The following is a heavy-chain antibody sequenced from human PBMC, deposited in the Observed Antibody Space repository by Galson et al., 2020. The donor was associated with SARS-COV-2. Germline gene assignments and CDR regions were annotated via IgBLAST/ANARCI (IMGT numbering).Heavy chain of an antibody. V-gene: IGHV4-59*01. D-gene: IGHD6-13*01. J-gene: IGHJ6*02. CDR3: AGGRYSSRWDYYGMYV. CDR2: IYYRGST. CDR1: GGSISSYY. Sequence: SETLSLTCTVPGGSISSYYWSWIRQPPGKGLEWIGNIYYRGSTNYNPSLKSRVTISVDTSKNHFSLKVSSVTAADTAVYFCAGGRYSSRWDYYGMYVCGQGTTVTVSS.